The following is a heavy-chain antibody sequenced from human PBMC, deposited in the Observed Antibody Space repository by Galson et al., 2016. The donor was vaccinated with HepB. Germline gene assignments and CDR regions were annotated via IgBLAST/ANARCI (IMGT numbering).Heavy chain of an antibody. V-gene: IGHV3-11*01. Sequence: LSLTCSVSGDSIGRYYWSWIRQPPGKALEWISYISHSGNTREYADSVKGRFTVSRDNNKNSVYLQLNSLRAEDTALYYCARDVNNWTGDRRLFDLWGQGTLVAVSS. CDR3: ARDVNNWTGDRRLFDL. D-gene: IGHD1-1*01. CDR1: GDSIGRYY. CDR2: ISHSGNTR. J-gene: IGHJ4*02.